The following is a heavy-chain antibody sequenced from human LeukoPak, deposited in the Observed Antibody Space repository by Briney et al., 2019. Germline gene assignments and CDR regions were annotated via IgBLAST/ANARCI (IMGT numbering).Heavy chain of an antibody. J-gene: IGHJ4*02. CDR2: ISGSGGST. Sequence: GGSLRLSCAASGFTFSNAWMSWVRQAPGKGLEWVSSISGSGGSTYYADSVKGRFTISRDNSKNTLYLQMNSLRAEDTAVYYCAKENLYYYDSSGSAFDYWGQGTLVTVSS. CDR3: AKENLYYYDSSGSAFDY. V-gene: IGHV3-23*01. D-gene: IGHD3-22*01. CDR1: GFTFSNAW.